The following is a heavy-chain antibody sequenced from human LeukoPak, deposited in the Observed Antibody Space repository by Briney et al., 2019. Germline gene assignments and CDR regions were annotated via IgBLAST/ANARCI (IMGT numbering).Heavy chain of an antibody. CDR1: GFTFSSYG. Sequence: GSLRLSCAASGFTFSSYGMHWVRQAPGKGLEWVAVISYDGSNKYYADSVKGRFTISRDNSKNTLYLQMNSLRAEDTAVYYCAKDRRVQLWSPLDYWGQGTLVTVSS. D-gene: IGHD5-18*01. V-gene: IGHV3-30*18. J-gene: IGHJ4*02. CDR3: AKDRRVQLWSPLDY. CDR2: ISYDGSNK.